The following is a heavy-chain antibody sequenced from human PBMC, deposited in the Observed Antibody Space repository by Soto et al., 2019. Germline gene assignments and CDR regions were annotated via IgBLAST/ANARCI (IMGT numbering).Heavy chain of an antibody. V-gene: IGHV4-59*12. CDR1: GGSISSYY. J-gene: IGHJ5*02. D-gene: IGHD3-16*01. Sequence: SETLSLTCTVSGGSISSYYWSWIRQPPGKGLEWIGYIYYSGSTNYNPSLKSRVTISVDTSKNQFSLKLSSVTAADTAVYYCATYVTPWCQETLSTVSS. CDR3: ATYVTP. CDR2: IYYSGST.